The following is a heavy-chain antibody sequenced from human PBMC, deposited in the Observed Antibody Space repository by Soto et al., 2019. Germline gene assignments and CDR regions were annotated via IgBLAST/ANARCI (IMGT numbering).Heavy chain of an antibody. J-gene: IGHJ4*02. CDR1: GDSISGSS. CDR3: ARGSGWYFH. V-gene: IGHV4-59*01. D-gene: IGHD6-19*01. Sequence: QVQLQESGPGLVKPSETLSLTCTFSGDSISGSSWSWIRQPPGKGLEWIAYMYFSGSTNYNPSLKSRVTISGDTSKNQFSLKLSSVTAADTAVYYCARGSGWYFHWGQGTLVTVSS. CDR2: MYFSGST.